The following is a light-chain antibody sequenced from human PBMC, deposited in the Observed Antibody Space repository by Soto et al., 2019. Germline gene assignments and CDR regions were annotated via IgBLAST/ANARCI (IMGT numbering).Light chain of an antibody. Sequence: QSVLTQSPSASASLGASVELTCTLSSGHSSYAIAWHQKQPGKGPRYLMDLNNDGSHTKGDGIPDRFSGSSSGAERYLIISSLQSEDEADYYCQTWGTGFQVFGGGTKLTVL. V-gene: IGLV4-69*01. J-gene: IGLJ2*01. CDR3: QTWGTGFQV. CDR1: SGHSSYA. CDR2: LNNDGSH.